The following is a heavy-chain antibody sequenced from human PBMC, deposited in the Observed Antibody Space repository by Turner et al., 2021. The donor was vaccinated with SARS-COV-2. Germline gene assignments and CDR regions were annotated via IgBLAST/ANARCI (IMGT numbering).Heavy chain of an antibody. CDR3: ARDLFQDYGSGSYRLDY. CDR1: GFTFSSYG. Sequence: QVQLVESGGGVVQPGRSLRLSCAASGFTFSSYGMHWVPQAPGKGLEWVALIWYDGSNKYYADSVKGRFTISRDNSKNTLYLQMNSLRAEDTAVYYCARDLFQDYGSGSYRLDYWGQGTLVTVSS. J-gene: IGHJ4*02. D-gene: IGHD3-10*01. V-gene: IGHV3-33*01. CDR2: IWYDGSNK.